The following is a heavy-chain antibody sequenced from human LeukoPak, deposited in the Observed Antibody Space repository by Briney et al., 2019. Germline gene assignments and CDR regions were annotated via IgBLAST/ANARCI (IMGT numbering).Heavy chain of an antibody. J-gene: IGHJ4*02. D-gene: IGHD6-6*01. Sequence: ASVKVSCKASGYTFTSYYMHWVRQAPGQGLEWMGIINPSGGSTSYAQKFQGRVTITRDTSASTAYMELSSLRSEDTAVYYCARVGSSTYDYWGQGTLVTVSS. V-gene: IGHV1-46*01. CDR3: ARVGSSTYDY. CDR2: INPSGGST. CDR1: GYTFTSYY.